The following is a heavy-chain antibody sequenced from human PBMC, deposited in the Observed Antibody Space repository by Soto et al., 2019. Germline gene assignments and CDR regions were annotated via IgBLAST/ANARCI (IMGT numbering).Heavy chain of an antibody. CDR2: ISYDGSKK. Sequence: QVQLLESGGGLVQPGRSLRLSCAASGFTFSSYAMHWVRQAPGKGLEWVAVISYDGSKKYYADSAKGRFTISRDNSKNTLYLQTNCLRVEDTDMYDCARDRLNIAVAIGGMDVWGQGTTVTVSS. CDR1: GFTFSSYA. CDR3: ARDRLNIAVAIGGMDV. J-gene: IGHJ6*02. V-gene: IGHV3-30-3*01. D-gene: IGHD6-19*01.